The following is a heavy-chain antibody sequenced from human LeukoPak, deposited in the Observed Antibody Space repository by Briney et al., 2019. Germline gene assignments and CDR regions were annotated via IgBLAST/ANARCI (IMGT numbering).Heavy chain of an antibody. J-gene: IGHJ6*02. D-gene: IGHD2-2*01. V-gene: IGHV1-18*01. CDR1: GYTFSNYG. Sequence: ASVKVSCKASGYTFSNYGISWVRQAPGQGLEWMGWVSAYNGNTNYAQKLQDRVTMTTDTSTSTGYVELRSLRSDDTAVYYCARGLYCSSSTSCYDYGMDVWGQGTTVTVSS. CDR2: VSAYNGNT. CDR3: ARGLYCSSSTSCYDYGMDV.